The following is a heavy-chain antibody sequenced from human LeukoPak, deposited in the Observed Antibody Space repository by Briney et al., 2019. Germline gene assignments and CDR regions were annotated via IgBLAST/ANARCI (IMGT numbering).Heavy chain of an antibody. V-gene: IGHV3-7*03. CDR3: ARAGTTVTTFNY. D-gene: IGHD4-17*01. CDR1: GITFSGYW. Sequence: GGSLRLSCAASGITFSGYWMSWVRQAPGKGLEWVANIKQDGSEKYYVDSVKGRFTISRDNAKNSLYLQMNSLRVEDTAVYYCARAGTTVTTFNYWGQGTLVTVSS. J-gene: IGHJ4*02. CDR2: IKQDGSEK.